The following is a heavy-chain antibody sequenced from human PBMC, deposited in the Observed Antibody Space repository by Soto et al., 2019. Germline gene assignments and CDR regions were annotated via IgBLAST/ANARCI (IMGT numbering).Heavy chain of an antibody. J-gene: IGHJ6*02. CDR3: ARDTGYYYYGMDV. CDR1: GDSVSINSAA. Sequence: SQTLSLTCAISGDSVSINSAASNWIRQSPSGGLEWLGRIYYRSKWYNDYAVSVKSRITINPDTSKNQFSLQMNSVTPEDTAVYYCARDTGYYYYGMDVWGQGTTVTVSS. D-gene: IGHD3-10*01. V-gene: IGHV6-1*01. CDR2: IYYRSKWYN.